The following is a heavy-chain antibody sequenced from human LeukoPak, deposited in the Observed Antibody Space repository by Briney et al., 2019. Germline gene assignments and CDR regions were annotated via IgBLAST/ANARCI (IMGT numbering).Heavy chain of an antibody. V-gene: IGHV3-21*01. Sequence: GGSLRLSCAASGFTFGRYSMNWVRQAPGQGLEWVSSISSRSSHKSYADSVKGRFTVSRDNAKNSLHLQMSSLTVDDTAVYYCARESAGWSSTLDYWGQGSLVTVSS. CDR3: ARESAGWSSTLDY. CDR1: GFTFGRYS. D-gene: IGHD6-19*01. J-gene: IGHJ4*02. CDR2: ISSRSSHK.